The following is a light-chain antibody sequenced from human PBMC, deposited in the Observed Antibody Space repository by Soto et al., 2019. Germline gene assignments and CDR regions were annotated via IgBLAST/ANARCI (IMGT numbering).Light chain of an antibody. CDR3: QQVDSYPRT. J-gene: IGKJ3*01. CDR2: AAS. Sequence: DIQLTQSPSFLSASVGDRVTITCRASQGISSYLAWYQQKPGKAPKLLIYAASTLQSGVPSRFSGSGSGTEFTLTISSLQPEDFATYYCQQVDSYPRTFGPGTTVEI. V-gene: IGKV1-9*01. CDR1: QGISSY.